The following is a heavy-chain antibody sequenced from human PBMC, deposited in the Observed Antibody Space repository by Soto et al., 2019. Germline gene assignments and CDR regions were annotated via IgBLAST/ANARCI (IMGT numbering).Heavy chain of an antibody. CDR2: ISGYNGNT. Sequence: QVQLGQCGAEVKKPGASVRVSCKASGYTFTRYGISWVRQAPGQGLEWMGWISGYNGNTNYAQKLQGRVTMTKDTSTSTANVEQKSLRSDDTPVYSCARGYCSAGSCSTGWFGPWGQGTLVTVSS. V-gene: IGHV1-18*01. D-gene: IGHD2-15*01. J-gene: IGHJ5*02. CDR3: ARGYCSAGSCSTGWFGP. CDR1: GYTFTRYG.